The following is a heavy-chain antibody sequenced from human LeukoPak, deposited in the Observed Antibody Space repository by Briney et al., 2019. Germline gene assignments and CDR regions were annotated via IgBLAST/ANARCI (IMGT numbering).Heavy chain of an antibody. Sequence: GGSLRLSCAASGFTFSSYSMTWVRQAPGKGLEWVSSISTSSSYIYYADSMKGRFTISRDNAKNSLYLQVNSLRAEDTAVYYCARDLGYSGYEFDYWGQGTLVTVSS. CDR2: ISTSSSYI. CDR3: ARDLGYSGYEFDY. J-gene: IGHJ4*02. V-gene: IGHV3-21*01. CDR1: GFTFSSYS. D-gene: IGHD5-12*01.